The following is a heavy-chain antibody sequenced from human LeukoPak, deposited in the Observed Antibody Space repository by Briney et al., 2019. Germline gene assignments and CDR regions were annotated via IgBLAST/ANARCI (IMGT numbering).Heavy chain of an antibody. CDR2: INHSGGT. J-gene: IGHJ6*03. CDR3: ARVKDPGGYYYYYYMDV. CDR1: GGSFSGYY. D-gene: IGHD3-16*01. Sequence: SETLSLTCAVYGGSFSGYYWSWIRQPPGKGLEWIGEINHSGGTKNNPSLKSRVTISVDTSKNQFSLKLSSVTAADTAMYYCARVKDPGGYYYYYYMDVWGKGTTVTVSS. V-gene: IGHV4-34*01.